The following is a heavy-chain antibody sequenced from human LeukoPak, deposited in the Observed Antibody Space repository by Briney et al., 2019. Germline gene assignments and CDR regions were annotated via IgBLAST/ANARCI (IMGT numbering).Heavy chain of an antibody. Sequence: SETLSLTCAVYGGSFSGYYWSWIRQPPGKGLEWIGEINHSGSTNYNPSLKSRVTISVDTSKNQFSLKLSSVTAADTAVYYCARLGSGSRGYSYGLFAFDIWGQGTMVTVSS. V-gene: IGHV4-34*01. J-gene: IGHJ3*02. CDR1: GGSFSGYY. CDR2: INHSGST. CDR3: ARLGSGSRGYSYGLFAFDI. D-gene: IGHD5-18*01.